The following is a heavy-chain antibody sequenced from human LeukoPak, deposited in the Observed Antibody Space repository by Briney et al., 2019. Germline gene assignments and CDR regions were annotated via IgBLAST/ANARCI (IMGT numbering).Heavy chain of an antibody. Sequence: GGSLRLSCAASGFTFSSYEMNWVRQAPGKGLEWLSYIIGSGATTQYADSVRDRFTISRDNDKNAVYLQMNSLRADDTAIYYCVRDRGGAYSGDNLFDPWGQGTLVTVSS. CDR1: GFTFSSYE. J-gene: IGHJ5*02. CDR2: IIGSGATT. D-gene: IGHD2-21*01. CDR3: VRDRGGAYSGDNLFDP. V-gene: IGHV3-48*03.